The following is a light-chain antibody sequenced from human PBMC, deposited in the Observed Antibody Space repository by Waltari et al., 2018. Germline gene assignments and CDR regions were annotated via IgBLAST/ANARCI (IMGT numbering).Light chain of an antibody. CDR2: GAS. J-gene: IGKJ1*01. CDR3: QNHERLPAV. Sequence: EIVLTQSPGTLSLSQGERATLSCRASQSIGRYLIWYQQKPVQAPRLLIYGASTRAAGMPDRFSGSGSGTDFSLTISRLEPEDFAVYYCQNHERLPAVFGRGTKVEIK. V-gene: IGKV3-20*01. CDR1: QSIGRY.